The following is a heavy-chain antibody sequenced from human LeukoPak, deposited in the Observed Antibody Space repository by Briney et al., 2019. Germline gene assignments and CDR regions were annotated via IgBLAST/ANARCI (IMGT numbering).Heavy chain of an antibody. D-gene: IGHD4-17*01. V-gene: IGHV3-23*01. Sequence: GGSLRLFCAASGFTFISYAMSWVRQAPGKGLEWVSAISGSGDNTYYGDSVKGRFTMSRDNSKNTLYLQMSSLRAEDTAVYYCAKDAGSYGDCNSWYFDLWGRGTLVTFSS. CDR3: AKDAGSYGDCNSWYFDL. CDR1: GFTFISYA. J-gene: IGHJ2*01. CDR2: ISGSGDNT.